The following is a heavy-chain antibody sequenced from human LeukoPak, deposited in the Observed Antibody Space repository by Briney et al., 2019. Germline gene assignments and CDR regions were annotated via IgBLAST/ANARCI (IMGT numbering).Heavy chain of an antibody. CDR3: ASTVGLAVAARVGYYGMDV. Sequence: PSETLSLTCTVSGGSISSYYWSWIRQPPGKGLEWIGYIYYSGSTNYNPSLKSRVTISVDTSKNQFSLKLSSVTAADTAVYYCASTVGLAVAARVGYYGMDVWGQGTTVTVSS. J-gene: IGHJ6*02. V-gene: IGHV4-59*01. CDR1: GGSISSYY. D-gene: IGHD6-19*01. CDR2: IYYSGST.